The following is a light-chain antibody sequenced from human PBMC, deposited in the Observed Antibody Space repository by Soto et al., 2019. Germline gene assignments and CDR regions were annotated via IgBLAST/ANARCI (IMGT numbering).Light chain of an antibody. Sequence: QSVLTQPPSVSGAPGQRVTISCTGSRSNIGAGYDVHWYQQLPGTAPKLLIYDNVNRPSDIPDRFSGSKSGTSASLAITGLQAEDEADYYCQSYDSTLSGSLFGGGTKLTVL. CDR2: DNV. CDR3: QSYDSTLSGSL. J-gene: IGLJ2*01. CDR1: RSNIGAGYD. V-gene: IGLV1-40*01.